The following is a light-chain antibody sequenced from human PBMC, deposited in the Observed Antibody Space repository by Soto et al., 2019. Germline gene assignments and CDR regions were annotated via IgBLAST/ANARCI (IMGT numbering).Light chain of an antibody. J-gene: IGLJ1*01. CDR1: SSDIGAYKY. CDR3: SSYTSSRIYV. Sequence: QSALTQTASVSGSPGQSITISCTGTSSDIGAYKYVSWYQQHPGKAPKLMIFDVSDRPSGISSRFSGSKSGNTASLTISGLQADDEADYYCSSYTSSRIYVFGNGTKLTVL. CDR2: DVS. V-gene: IGLV2-14*01.